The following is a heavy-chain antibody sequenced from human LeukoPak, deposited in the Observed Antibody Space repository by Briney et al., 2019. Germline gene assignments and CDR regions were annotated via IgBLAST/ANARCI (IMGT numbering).Heavy chain of an antibody. CDR2: IYYIGNT. CDR3: AREADSPKGFHAVDI. CDR1: GGSISSYY. V-gene: IGHV4-59*01. J-gene: IGHJ3*02. D-gene: IGHD3-22*01. Sequence: SETLSLTCTVSGGSISSYYWSWIRQPPGKGPEWIGFIYYIGNTNYNPSLKSRVTISVDTSKDQFSLKLTSVTAADTAVYYCAREADSPKGFHAVDIWGQGTMVSVSS.